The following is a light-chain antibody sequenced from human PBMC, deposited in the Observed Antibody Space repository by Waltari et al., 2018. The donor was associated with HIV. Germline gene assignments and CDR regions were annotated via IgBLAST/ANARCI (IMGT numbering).Light chain of an antibody. J-gene: IGLJ3*02. V-gene: IGLV1-47*01. CDR3: AAWDDSLSGPV. Sequence: QSVLPQPPSASGTPGQRVTISCSGSSSNIGSNYVYWYQQLPGPAPKLLIYRSNQRPSGVPDRFSGSKSGTSASLAISGLRSEDEADYYCAAWDDSLSGPVFGGGTKLTVL. CDR1: SSNIGSNY. CDR2: RSN.